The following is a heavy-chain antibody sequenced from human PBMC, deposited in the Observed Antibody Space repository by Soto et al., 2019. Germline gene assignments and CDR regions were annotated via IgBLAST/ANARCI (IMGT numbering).Heavy chain of an antibody. CDR3: ARLDYRNYFDY. Sequence: ETLSLTCGVSGDSISSTNYYWAWIRQPPGKGLEWIGTIYYSGTTYYKSSLKSRVTISVDTPRNQFSLRVNSVDAADTAVYFCARLDYRNYFDYWGQGTLVTVSS. CDR2: IYYSGTT. D-gene: IGHD3-10*01. J-gene: IGHJ4*02. V-gene: IGHV4-39*01. CDR1: GDSISSTNYY.